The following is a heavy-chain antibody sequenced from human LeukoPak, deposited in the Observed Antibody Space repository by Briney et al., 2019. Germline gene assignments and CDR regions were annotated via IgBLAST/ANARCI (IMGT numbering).Heavy chain of an antibody. CDR1: GYSFTSYW. CDR2: IYPGDSDT. D-gene: IGHD3-3*01. Sequence: GESLKISCKGSGYSFTSYWIGWVRQMPGKGLEWMGIIYPGDSDTRYSPSFQGQVTISADKSISTAYLQWSSLKASDTAMYYCARLVSEWFLEWSYYYGMDVWGQGTTVTVSS. V-gene: IGHV5-51*01. CDR3: ARLVSEWFLEWSYYYGMDV. J-gene: IGHJ6*02.